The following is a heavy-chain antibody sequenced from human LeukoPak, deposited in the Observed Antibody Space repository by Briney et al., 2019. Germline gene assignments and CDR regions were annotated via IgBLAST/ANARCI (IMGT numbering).Heavy chain of an antibody. V-gene: IGHV4-39*07. D-gene: IGHD3-3*01. CDR1: GGSISSSSYY. CDR2: IYYSGST. CDR3: ARGRITIFGVITPHFDN. Sequence: SETLSLTCTVSGGSISSSSYYWAWIRQPPGKGLEWIGSIYYSGSTYYNPSLRSRVTISVDTSKNQFSLDLNSVTAADTAMYYCARGRITIFGVITPHFDNWGQGTLVTVSS. J-gene: IGHJ4*02.